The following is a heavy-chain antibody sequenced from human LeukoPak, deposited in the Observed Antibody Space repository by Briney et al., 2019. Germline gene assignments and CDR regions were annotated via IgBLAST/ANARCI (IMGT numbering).Heavy chain of an antibody. Sequence: GGSLRLSCAASGFTFSSYWMSWVRQAPGKGLEWVANIKQDGSEKYYVDSVKGRFTISRDNAKNSLYLQMNSLRAEDTAVYYCARRWVAVASWNYYYYMDVWGKGTTVTVSS. CDR1: GFTFSSYW. CDR2: IKQDGSEK. V-gene: IGHV3-7*01. J-gene: IGHJ6*03. D-gene: IGHD6-19*01. CDR3: ARRWVAVASWNYYYYMDV.